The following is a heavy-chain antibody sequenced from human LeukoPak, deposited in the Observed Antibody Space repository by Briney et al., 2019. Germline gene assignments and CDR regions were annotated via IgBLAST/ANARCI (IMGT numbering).Heavy chain of an antibody. CDR2: IYTSGST. J-gene: IGHJ4*02. Sequence: SETLSLTCTVSGGSISGYYWSWIRQPAGKRLEWIGRIYTSGSTDYNPSLKSRVTMSVDTSRNQFSLKLSSVTAADTAVFYCAREPYMIRAFDYWGQGTLVTVSS. D-gene: IGHD3-10*01. CDR3: AREPYMIRAFDY. CDR1: GGSISGYY. V-gene: IGHV4-4*07.